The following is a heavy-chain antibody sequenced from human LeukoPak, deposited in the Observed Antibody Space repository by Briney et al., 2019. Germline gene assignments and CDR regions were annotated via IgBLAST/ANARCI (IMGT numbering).Heavy chain of an antibody. V-gene: IGHV4-39*01. CDR2: IYYSGST. CDR3: ARHRGVGAKHLDY. J-gene: IGHJ4*02. Sequence: SQTLSLTCTVSSGSISSGDYYWGWIRQPPGKGLEWIGSIYYSGSTYYNPSLKSRVTISVDTSKNQFSLKLSSVTAADTAVYYCARHRGVGAKHLDYWGQGTLVTVSS. D-gene: IGHD1-26*01. CDR1: SGSISSGDYY.